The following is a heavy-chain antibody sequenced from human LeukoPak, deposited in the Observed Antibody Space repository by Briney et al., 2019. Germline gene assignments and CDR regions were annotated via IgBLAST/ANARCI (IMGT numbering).Heavy chain of an antibody. CDR2: ISSTGGNT. CDR1: GFIFSDYG. Sequence: GGSLRLSCAASGFIFSDYGMSWARQAPGKGLEWVSVISSTGGNTYYADSVKGRFTISRDNPKNTVYLQMNSLRAEDTALYYCSKEGSDDYYFDYWGQGTLLTVSS. D-gene: IGHD2-21*02. J-gene: IGHJ4*02. CDR3: SKEGSDDYYFDY. V-gene: IGHV3-23*01.